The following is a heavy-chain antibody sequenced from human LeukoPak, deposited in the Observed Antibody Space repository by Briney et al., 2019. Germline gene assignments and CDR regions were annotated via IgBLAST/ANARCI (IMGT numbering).Heavy chain of an antibody. D-gene: IGHD6-13*01. CDR2: IYTSGST. J-gene: IGHJ4*02. CDR3: VRGGAVAGAFDY. Sequence: SETLSLTCTISGGSISIFHGSWIRQPAGKGLEWIGRIYTSGSTNYNPSLKSQVTMSLDKSRSQFALKLRSVTAADTAEYFCVRGGAVAGAFDYWGQGTLVTVSS. V-gene: IGHV4-4*07. CDR1: GGSISIFH.